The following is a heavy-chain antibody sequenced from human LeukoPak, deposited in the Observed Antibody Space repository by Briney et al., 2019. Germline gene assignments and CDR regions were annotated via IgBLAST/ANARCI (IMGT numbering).Heavy chain of an antibody. Sequence: PGGSLRLSCAASGFNFNKYGMHWVRQAPGKGLEWVAVISYDGSNKYYVDSVKGRFTISRDISKNTLYLQMNSLRTEDTPVFYCSRGIHRMDYDSSGYYHYWGQGTLVTVSS. CDR2: ISYDGSNK. D-gene: IGHD3-22*01. V-gene: IGHV3-30*03. CDR3: SRGIHRMDYDSSGYYHY. CDR1: GFNFNKYG. J-gene: IGHJ4*02.